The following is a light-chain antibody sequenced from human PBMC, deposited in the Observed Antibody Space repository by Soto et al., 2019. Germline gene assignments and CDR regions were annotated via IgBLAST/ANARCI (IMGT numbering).Light chain of an antibody. V-gene: IGKV1-5*03. J-gene: IGKJ2*01. CDR1: ERMVNW. Sequence: DIPMTQSPSTLSASVGDTVTITCRASERMVNWMAWYQQTPGTAPKLLIDQGSSLRSGVPSRFSGGGYGTEFTLTLTRLQPDDFAVYYCQQYNTYPYTFGQGTKLEI. CDR3: QQYNTYPYT. CDR2: QGS.